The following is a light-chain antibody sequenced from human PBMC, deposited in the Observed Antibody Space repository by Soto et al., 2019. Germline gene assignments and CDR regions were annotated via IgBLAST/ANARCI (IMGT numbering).Light chain of an antibody. Sequence: EIVLTQSPATLSLSPGERATLSCRVSQSVSNYVAWYQQKPGQAPRLLIYDAFNRATGIPIRFSGSGSGTDFTLIISSLEPEDFAAYYCQQRSNWRLSFGGGTKVEVK. CDR2: DAF. CDR3: QQRSNWRLS. CDR1: QSVSNY. V-gene: IGKV3-11*01. J-gene: IGKJ4*01.